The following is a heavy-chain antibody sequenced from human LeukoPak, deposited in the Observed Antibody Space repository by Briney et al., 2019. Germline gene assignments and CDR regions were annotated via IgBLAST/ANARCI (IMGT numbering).Heavy chain of an antibody. V-gene: IGHV1-3*01. CDR2: INAGNGNT. D-gene: IGHD3-10*01. CDR3: TRDSDPEFDY. J-gene: IGHJ4*02. CDR1: GYSFTSYG. Sequence: ASVKVSCKASGYSFTSYGMHWVRQAPGPRIEWMGWINAGNGNTKYSQKFQSRVTITTDTSASTAHMELSSMRSEDSDVYNCTRDSDPEFDYWGQGTLVTVSS.